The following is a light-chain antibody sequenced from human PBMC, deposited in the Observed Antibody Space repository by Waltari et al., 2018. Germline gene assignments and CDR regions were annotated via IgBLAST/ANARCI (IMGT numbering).Light chain of an antibody. CDR1: QTVSSN. CDR2: GAS. CDR3: QQYNNWPPWT. J-gene: IGKJ1*01. V-gene: IGKV3-15*01. Sequence: ETILTQSPSTLSVSPGERATLSCRASQTVSSNLAWYQQKPGQAPRLLIYGASTRAAGIPARFSGSGSGTQFTLPINSLQSEDFAVYYCQQYNNWPPWTFGQGTKVEIK.